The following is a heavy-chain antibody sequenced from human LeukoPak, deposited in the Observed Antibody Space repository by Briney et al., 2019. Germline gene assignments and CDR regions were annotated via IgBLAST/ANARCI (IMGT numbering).Heavy chain of an antibody. Sequence: SVKVSCKASGGTFSSYAISWVRQAPGQGLEWMGGIIPIFGTANYAQKFQGRVTITADESTSTAYMELRSLRSDDTAVYYCARSSYYVFWSDYYYYYMDVWGKGTTVTVSS. CDR2: IIPIFGTA. J-gene: IGHJ6*03. V-gene: IGHV1-69*13. D-gene: IGHD3-3*01. CDR1: GGTFSSYA. CDR3: ARSSYYVFWSDYYYYYMDV.